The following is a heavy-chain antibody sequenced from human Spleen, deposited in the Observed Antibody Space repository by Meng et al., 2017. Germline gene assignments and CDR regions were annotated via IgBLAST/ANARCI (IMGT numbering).Heavy chain of an antibody. V-gene: IGHV4-34*01. Sequence: VNLQQWGSGLLKPSETLPLTCVVSGGSFSDYYWSWIRQPPGKGLEWIGEINHSGSTNYNPSLESRATISVDTSQNNLSLKLSSVTAADSAVYYCARGPTTMAHDFDYWGQGTLVTVSS. CDR2: INHSGST. CDR3: ARGPTTMAHDFDY. D-gene: IGHD4-11*01. CDR1: GGSFSDYY. J-gene: IGHJ4*02.